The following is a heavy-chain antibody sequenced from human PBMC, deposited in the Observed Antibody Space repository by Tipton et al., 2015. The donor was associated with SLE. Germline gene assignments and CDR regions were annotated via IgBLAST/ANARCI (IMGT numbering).Heavy chain of an antibody. Sequence: SLRLSCAASGFIFNSYGISWVRQAPGKGLEWVSGISGGGGSTYYADSVKGRFTISRDNSKNTLYLQMNSLRAEDTAIYYCAKEPYYDFWSGFGWFDPWGQGTLVAVSS. CDR2: ISGGGGST. V-gene: IGHV3-23*01. CDR3: AKEPYYDFWSGFGWFDP. D-gene: IGHD3-3*01. J-gene: IGHJ5*02. CDR1: GFIFNSYG.